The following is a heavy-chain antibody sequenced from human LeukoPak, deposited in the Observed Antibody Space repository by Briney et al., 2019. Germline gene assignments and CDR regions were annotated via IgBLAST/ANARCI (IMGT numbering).Heavy chain of an antibody. V-gene: IGHV3-23*01. CDR3: ASHHYYDSSGLDDYFDY. CDR1: GFTFSSYA. J-gene: IGHJ4*02. CDR2: ISGSGGST. Sequence: GGSLRLSCAASGFTFSSYAMSWVRQAPGKGLEWVSAISGSGGSTYYADSVKGRFTISRDNSKNTLYLQMNSLRAEDTAVYYCASHHYYDSSGLDDYFDYWGQGTLVTVSS. D-gene: IGHD3-22*01.